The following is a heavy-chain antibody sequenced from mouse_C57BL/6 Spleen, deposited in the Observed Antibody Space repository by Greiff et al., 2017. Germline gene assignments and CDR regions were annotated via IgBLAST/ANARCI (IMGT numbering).Heavy chain of an antibody. CDR1: GFTFSDYG. V-gene: IGHV5-17*01. J-gene: IGHJ3*01. Sequence: DVKLVESGGGLVKPGGSLKLSCAASGFTFSDYGMHWVRQAPEKGLEWVAYISSGSSTIYYADTVKGRFTISRDNAKNTLFLQMTSLRSEDTAMYYCALYYGSPAWFAYWGQGTLVTVSA. CDR2: ISSGSSTI. CDR3: ALYYGSPAWFAY. D-gene: IGHD1-1*01.